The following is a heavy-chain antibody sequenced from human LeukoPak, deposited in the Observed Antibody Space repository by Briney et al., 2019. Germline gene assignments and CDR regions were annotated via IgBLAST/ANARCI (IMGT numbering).Heavy chain of an antibody. CDR3: SRDRNQIWESPRFQN. D-gene: IGHD3-3*01. Sequence: PGGSLRLSCAASGFTFSDFYMSWIRQAPGKGLEWVSYISSSGSYTNYADSVKGRFTISRDNAKNSLYLQMHSLRAEDTAVYHCSRDRNQIWESPRFQNWGHRALVTVSS. V-gene: IGHV3-11*05. CDR1: GFTFSDFY. J-gene: IGHJ4*01. CDR2: ISSSGSYT.